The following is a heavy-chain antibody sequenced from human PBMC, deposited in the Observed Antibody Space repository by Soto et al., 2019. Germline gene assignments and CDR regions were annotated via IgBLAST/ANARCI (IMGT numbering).Heavy chain of an antibody. J-gene: IGHJ4*02. Sequence: QVQLVQSGAEVKKPGASVKVSCKVSGYTLTELSMHWVRQAPGKGLEWMGGFDPEDGETIYAQKFQGRVTMTEDTSTDTAYMELSSLRSEDTAMYYCATSVNMGVMVRGVIDYWGQGTLVTVSS. CDR1: GYTLTELS. CDR3: ATSVNMGVMVRGVIDY. D-gene: IGHD3-10*01. V-gene: IGHV1-24*01. CDR2: FDPEDGET.